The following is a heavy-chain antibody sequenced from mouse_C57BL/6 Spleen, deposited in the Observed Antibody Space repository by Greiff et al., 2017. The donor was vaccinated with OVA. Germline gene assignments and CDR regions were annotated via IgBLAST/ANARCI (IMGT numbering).Heavy chain of an antibody. Sequence: VQLQQPGAELVKPGASVKLSCKASGYTFTSYWITWVKQRPGQGLEWIGDIYPGSGSTKYNEKFKSKATLTVDTSSSTAYMQLSSLTSEDSAVYFCARWFYNGAGVAYWGQGTLVTVSA. D-gene: IGHD2-3*01. V-gene: IGHV1-55*01. CDR2: IYPGSGST. J-gene: IGHJ3*01. CDR1: GYTFTSYW. CDR3: ARWFYNGAGVAY.